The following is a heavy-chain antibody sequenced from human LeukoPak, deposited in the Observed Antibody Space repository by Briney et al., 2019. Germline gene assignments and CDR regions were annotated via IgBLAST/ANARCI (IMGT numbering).Heavy chain of an antibody. V-gene: IGHV3-9*01. CDR1: GFTFDDYA. CDR3: AKAMAGKPGSAFDI. J-gene: IGHJ3*02. CDR2: ISWNSGNI. Sequence: GGSLRLSCAASGFTFDDYAMHWVRRAPGKGPEWVSGISWNSGNIDYVDSVKGRFTISRDNAKNSLHLQMNSLRAEDTALYYCAKAMAGKPGSAFDIWGQGTMVTVSS. D-gene: IGHD6-19*01.